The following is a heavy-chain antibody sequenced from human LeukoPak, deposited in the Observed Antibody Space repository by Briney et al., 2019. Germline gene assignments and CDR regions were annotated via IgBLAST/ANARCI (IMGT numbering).Heavy chain of an antibody. J-gene: IGHJ4*02. D-gene: IGHD1-26*01. V-gene: IGHV5-51*01. CDR3: ARHYSGSERRFDY. CDR2: IYPGDPDT. Sequence: GESLKISCKGSGYSFTSFWIGWVRQMPGKALEWMGVIYPGDPDTKYSPSFQGQVTISADKSIRTAYLQWSSPKASDTAMYYCARHYSGSERRFDYWGQGTLVTVSS. CDR1: GYSFTSFW.